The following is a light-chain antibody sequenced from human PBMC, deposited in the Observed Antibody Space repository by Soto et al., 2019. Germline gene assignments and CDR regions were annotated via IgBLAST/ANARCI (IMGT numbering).Light chain of an antibody. J-gene: IGKJ5*01. CDR2: DAS. Sequence: AIQLTQSPSSLSASVGDSVTITCRATQDISNTLAWYQHKPGRGPTLLIFDASTLESGVPSRFTGSGSGTHFTLTSSSLQPEDFSTYICQQCKGYPLTVGQGTRVEV. CDR1: QDISNT. V-gene: IGKV1-13*02. CDR3: QQCKGYPLT.